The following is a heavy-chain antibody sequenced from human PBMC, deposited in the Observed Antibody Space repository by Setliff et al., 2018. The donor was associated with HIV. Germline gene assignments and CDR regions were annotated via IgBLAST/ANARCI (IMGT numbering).Heavy chain of an antibody. J-gene: IGHJ4*02. CDR3: VRGANFYTPRKRIFDH. CDR1: DASISRFY. D-gene: IGHD3-3*01. CDR2: ISHSGSS. Sequence: LSLTCSVSDASISRFYWGWIRQPPGKGLEWIGEISHSGSSNYSPSLESRLTISVDTSKNQVSLKLNSVTAADSAVYYCVRGANFYTPRKRIFDHWGQGVLVTVSS. V-gene: IGHV4-34*01.